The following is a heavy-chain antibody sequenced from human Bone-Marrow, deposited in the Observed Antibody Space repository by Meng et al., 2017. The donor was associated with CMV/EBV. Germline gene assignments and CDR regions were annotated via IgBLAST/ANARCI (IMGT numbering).Heavy chain of an antibody. V-gene: IGHV4-59*01. CDR3: ARASPGYYYYYGMDV. J-gene: IGHJ6*02. CDR1: GGSISSYY. CDR2: IYYSGST. Sequence: GSLRLSCTVSGGSISSYYWRWIRQPPGKGLEWIGYIYYSGSTNYNPSLKSRVTISVDTSKNQFSLKLSTVTAADTAVDYCARASPGYYYYYGMDVWGQGTTVTVSS.